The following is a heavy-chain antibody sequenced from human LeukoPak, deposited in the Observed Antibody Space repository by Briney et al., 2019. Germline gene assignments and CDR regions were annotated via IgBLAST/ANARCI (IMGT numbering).Heavy chain of an antibody. Sequence: SETLSLTCTVSGDSIRRSSYYWGWIRQPPGKGLEWIGSIYYTGSTYYNPSLKSRVTISVDMSKNQFSLKLSSVTAADTAVYYCARLGYTTGWHGGLDYWGQGTLVTVSS. CDR3: ARLGYTTGWHGGLDY. CDR2: IYYTGST. CDR1: GDSIRRSSYY. D-gene: IGHD6-19*01. J-gene: IGHJ4*02. V-gene: IGHV4-39*01.